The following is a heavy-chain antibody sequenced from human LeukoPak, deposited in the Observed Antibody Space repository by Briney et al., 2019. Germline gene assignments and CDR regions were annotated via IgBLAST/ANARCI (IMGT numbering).Heavy chain of an antibody. CDR1: GFTFSSYS. V-gene: IGHV3-21*04. Sequence: GGSLRLSCAASGFTFSSYSMNWVRQAPGKGLEWVSSISSSSSYIYYADSVKGRFTISRDNAKNSLYLQMNSLRAEDTAVYYCARDGGSYYVDAFDIWGQGTMVTVSS. CDR2: ISSSSSYI. J-gene: IGHJ3*02. D-gene: IGHD1-26*01. CDR3: ARDGGSYYVDAFDI.